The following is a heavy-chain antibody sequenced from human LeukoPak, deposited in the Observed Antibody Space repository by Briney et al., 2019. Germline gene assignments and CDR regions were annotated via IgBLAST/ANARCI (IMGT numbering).Heavy chain of an antibody. D-gene: IGHD6-19*01. CDR3: ARVHTSGCFDY. CDR1: GFTFSSYA. J-gene: IGHJ4*02. CDR2: ISSNGGST. Sequence: GGSLRLSCAASGFTFSSYAMHWVRQAPGKGLEYVSAISSNGGSTYYANSVKGRFTISRDNSKNTLYLQMGSLRAEDMAVYYCARVHTSGCFDYWGQGTLVTVPS. V-gene: IGHV3-64*01.